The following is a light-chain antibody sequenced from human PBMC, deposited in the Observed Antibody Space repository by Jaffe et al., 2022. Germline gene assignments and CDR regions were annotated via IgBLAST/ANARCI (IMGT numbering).Light chain of an antibody. J-gene: IGKJ2*01. CDR1: QSVSDY. Sequence: DIQMTQSPSSLSASVGDRVTITCRASQSVSDYLNWYQQKPGKAPQLLIYAASTLQRGVPSRFSGSGSGTDFTLTISSLQPEDFATYYCQQSYSTPYTFGQGTKLEIK. CDR3: QQSYSTPYT. V-gene: IGKV1-39*01. CDR2: AAS.